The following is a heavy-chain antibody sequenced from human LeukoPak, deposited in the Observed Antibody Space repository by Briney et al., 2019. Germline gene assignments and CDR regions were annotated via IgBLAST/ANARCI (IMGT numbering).Heavy chain of an antibody. V-gene: IGHV3-30*02. CDR3: ARIYSYGYWYYYYMDV. CDR1: GFTFSNYG. CDR2: LRYDGSNK. Sequence: GGSLRLSCAASGFTFSNYGMNWVRQAPGKGLEWVAFLRYDGSNKFYTDSVKGRFTISRDNSKNTLYLQMNSLRAEDTAVYYCARIYSYGYWYYYYMDVWGKGTTVTVSS. J-gene: IGHJ6*03. D-gene: IGHD2-15*01.